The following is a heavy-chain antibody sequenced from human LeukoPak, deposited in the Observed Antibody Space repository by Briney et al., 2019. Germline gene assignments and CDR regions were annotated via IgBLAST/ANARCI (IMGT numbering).Heavy chain of an antibody. CDR3: AKGRRYSGYDSGSYYYCMDV. Sequence: PGGSLRLSCAASGFTFSSYAMSWVRQAPGKGLEWVSATSGSGGSTYYADSVKGRFTISRDNSKNTLYLQMNSLRAEDTAVYYCAKGRRYSGYDSGSYYYCMDVWGKGTTVTVSS. J-gene: IGHJ6*03. CDR1: GFTFSSYA. V-gene: IGHV3-23*01. CDR2: TSGSGGST. D-gene: IGHD5-12*01.